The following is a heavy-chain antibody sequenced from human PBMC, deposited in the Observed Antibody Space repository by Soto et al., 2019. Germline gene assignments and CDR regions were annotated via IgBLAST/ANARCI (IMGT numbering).Heavy chain of an antibody. CDR2: IYPGDSDT. CDR3: ARRRQVGYYYYGMDV. J-gene: IGHJ6*02. D-gene: IGHD1-26*01. CDR1: GYTFTNYW. Sequence: GESLKISCKGSGYTFTNYWIGWVRQMPGKGLEWMGIIYPGDSDTRYSPSFQGQVTISADKSISTAYLQWSSLKASDTAIYYCARRRQVGYYYYGMDVWGQGTTVTVSS. V-gene: IGHV5-51*01.